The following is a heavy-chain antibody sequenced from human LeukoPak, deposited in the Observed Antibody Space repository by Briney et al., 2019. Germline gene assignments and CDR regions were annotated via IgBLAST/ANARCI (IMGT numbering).Heavy chain of an antibody. CDR1: GYTFTSYG. D-gene: IGHD6-6*01. CDR2: IRPYNGNT. V-gene: IGHV1-18*01. Sequence: ASVKVSCKASGYTFTSYGITWLRQAPGQGLEWMGWIRPYNGNTNYAQKLQGRVTMTTDTSTSTAYMVLRSLRSDDTAVYYCAREPYSSSSDYWGQGTLVTVSS. J-gene: IGHJ4*02. CDR3: AREPYSSSSDY.